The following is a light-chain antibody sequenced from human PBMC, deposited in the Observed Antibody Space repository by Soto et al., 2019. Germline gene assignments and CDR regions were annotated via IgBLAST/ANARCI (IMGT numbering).Light chain of an antibody. CDR3: QQYDDVPLT. CDR1: QDITTY. Sequence: DIQMTQSPSSLSASVGDRITISCQASQDITTYLNRYQHKPGKAPRLLIYDASTLEIGVPSSFSGSGSGTDFTLTISSLQPEDIATYYCQQYDDVPLTFGGGTKVDIK. CDR2: DAS. J-gene: IGKJ4*01. V-gene: IGKV1-33*01.